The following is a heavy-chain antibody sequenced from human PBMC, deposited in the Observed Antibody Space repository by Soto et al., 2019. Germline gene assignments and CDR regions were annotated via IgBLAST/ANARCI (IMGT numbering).Heavy chain of an antibody. Sequence: GASVKVSCKASEYTFTSYDINWVRQATGQGLEWMGWINPNSANTGYAQKFQGRVTMTTNTSMSTAYMELRSLRSDDTAMYYCARGGYYDSSGSRNYYYYGMNVWGQGTTVTVSS. CDR3: ARGGYYDSSGSRNYYYYGMNV. D-gene: IGHD3-22*01. CDR1: EYTFTSYD. V-gene: IGHV1-8*01. J-gene: IGHJ6*02. CDR2: INPNSANT.